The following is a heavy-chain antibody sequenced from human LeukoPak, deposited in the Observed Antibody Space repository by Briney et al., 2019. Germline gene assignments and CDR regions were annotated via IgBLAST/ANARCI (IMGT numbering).Heavy chain of an antibody. V-gene: IGHV3-53*05. CDR3: AKASTTVVTNGYFQH. CDR1: GFTVSSNS. J-gene: IGHJ1*01. CDR2: IYSGGNT. Sequence: GGSLRLSCTVSGFTVSSNSMSWVRQAPGKGLEWVSFIYSGGNTHYSDSVKGRFTISRDNSKNTLYLQMNSLRAEDTAVYYCAKASTTVVTNGYFQHWGQGTLVTVSS. D-gene: IGHD4-23*01.